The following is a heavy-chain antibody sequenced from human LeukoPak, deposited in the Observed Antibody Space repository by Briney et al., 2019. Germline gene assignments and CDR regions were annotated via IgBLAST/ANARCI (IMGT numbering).Heavy chain of an antibody. CDR1: GFTFSTYD. Sequence: GGSLRLSCAASGFTFSTYDMHWVRQTPGKGLEWVAVISSDGSTKYYADSVKGRFTISRDNSKNTLYLQMSSLRTDDTAVYFCAKDGAANSYWCFDLWGRGTLVTVSS. J-gene: IGHJ2*01. CDR3: AKDGAANSYWCFDL. D-gene: IGHD4/OR15-4a*01. CDR2: ISSDGSTK. V-gene: IGHV3-30*18.